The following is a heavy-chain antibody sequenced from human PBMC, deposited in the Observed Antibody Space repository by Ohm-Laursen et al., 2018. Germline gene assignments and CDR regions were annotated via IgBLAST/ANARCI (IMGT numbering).Heavy chain of an antibody. CDR3: ARKSPTGSGYDLLDY. Sequence: SVKVSCKASGYTFTSYGISWVRQAPGQGLEWMGWISAYNGNTNYAQKLQGRVTMTTDTSTSTAYMELSRLRSDDTAVYYCARKSPTGSGYDLLDYWGQGTLVTVSS. D-gene: IGHD5-12*01. CDR2: ISAYNGNT. V-gene: IGHV1-18*01. J-gene: IGHJ4*02. CDR1: GYTFTSYG.